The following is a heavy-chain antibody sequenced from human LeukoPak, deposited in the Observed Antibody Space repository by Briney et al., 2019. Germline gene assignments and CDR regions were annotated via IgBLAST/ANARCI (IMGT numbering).Heavy chain of an antibody. V-gene: IGHV1-69*13. D-gene: IGHD1-26*01. CDR1: GGTFSGYA. Sequence: ASVKVSRKASGGTFSGYAISWVRQAPGQGLEWMGGIITMLGTTNYAQSFQDRVTITADESTSTAYMELSSLRSDDTAVYYCASLATPFDPWGQGTLVTVSS. CDR3: ASLATPFDP. J-gene: IGHJ5*02. CDR2: IITMLGTT.